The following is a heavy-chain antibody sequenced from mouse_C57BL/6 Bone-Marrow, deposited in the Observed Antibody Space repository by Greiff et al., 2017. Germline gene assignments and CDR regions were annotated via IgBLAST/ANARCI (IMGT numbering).Heavy chain of an antibody. CDR2: IDPSDSYT. D-gene: IGHD6-1*01. CDR1: GYTFTSYW. Sequence: QVQLQQPGAELVKPGASVKLSCKASGYTFTSYWMQWVKQRPGQGLEWIGEIDPSDSYTNYNQKFKGKATLTVDTSSSTAYMQLRSLTSEDSAVYYCAPLQAWFAYWGQGTLVTVSA. J-gene: IGHJ3*01. V-gene: IGHV1-50*01. CDR3: APLQAWFAY.